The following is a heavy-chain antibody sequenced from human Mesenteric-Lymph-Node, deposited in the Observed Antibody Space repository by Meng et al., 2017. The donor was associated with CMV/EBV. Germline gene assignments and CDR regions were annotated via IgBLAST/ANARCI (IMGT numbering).Heavy chain of an antibody. V-gene: IGHV3-48*01. CDR2: ISSSSSII. J-gene: IGHJ4*02. Sequence: GESLKISCAASGFTFSSYAMNWVRQAPGKGLEWVSHISSSSSIIYYADSVKGRFTISRDKNSLYLQMNSLRAEDTAVYYCARGFSTGWGYWGQGILVTVSS. CDR1: GFTFSSYA. D-gene: IGHD2-2*01. CDR3: ARGFSTGWGY.